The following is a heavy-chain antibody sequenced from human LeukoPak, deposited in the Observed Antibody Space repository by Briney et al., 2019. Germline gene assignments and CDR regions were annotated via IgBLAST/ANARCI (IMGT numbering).Heavy chain of an antibody. Sequence: SQTLSLTCAISGDSVSSNTAAWNWIRQSPSRGLEWLGRTYYRSKWYYDYAVSLKGRITIYPDTSKNQFSLQLNSATPEDTAVYYCATSTPSDWYPFDYWGQGTLVTVSS. D-gene: IGHD6-19*01. J-gene: IGHJ4*02. CDR1: GDSVSSNTAA. V-gene: IGHV6-1*01. CDR2: TYYRSKWYY. CDR3: ATSTPSDWYPFDY.